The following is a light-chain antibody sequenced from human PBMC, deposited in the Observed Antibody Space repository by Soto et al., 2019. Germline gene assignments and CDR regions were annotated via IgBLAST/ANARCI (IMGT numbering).Light chain of an antibody. V-gene: IGLV2-23*03. CDR1: SSDIGSYNL. Sequence: QSALTQPASVSGSPGQSITISCSGTSSDIGSYNLVSWYQYHPGKAPKLMLYEGSKRPSGVSNRFSGSKSGNTASLSISGLQAEDEADYYCCSYAGSATFVVFGGGTKVTVL. J-gene: IGLJ2*01. CDR3: CSYAGSATFVV. CDR2: EGS.